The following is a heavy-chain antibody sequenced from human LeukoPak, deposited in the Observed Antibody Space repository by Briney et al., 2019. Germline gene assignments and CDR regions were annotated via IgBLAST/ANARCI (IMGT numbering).Heavy chain of an antibody. CDR1: GGSISSSSYY. CDR3: ARRYCSSTSCYGDYGMDV. CDR2: IYYSGST. V-gene: IGHV4-39*01. D-gene: IGHD2-2*01. J-gene: IGHJ6*02. Sequence: SETLSLTCTVSGGSISSSSYYWGWIRQPPGKGLEWIGSIYYSGSTYYNPSLKSRVTISADTSKNQFSLKLSSVTAADTAVYYCARRYCSSTSCYGDYGMDVWGQGTTVTVSS.